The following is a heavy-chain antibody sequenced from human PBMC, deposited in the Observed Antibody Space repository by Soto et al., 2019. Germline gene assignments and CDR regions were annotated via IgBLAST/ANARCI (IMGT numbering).Heavy chain of an antibody. D-gene: IGHD3-16*01. CDR1: GYTFTSYG. Sequence: QVQLVQSGAEVKKPGASVKVSCKASGYTFTSYGISWVRQAPGQGLEWMGWISAYNGNTNYAQKLQGRVTLTTDTSTNTAYRELRSLRSDDTAVYYCARVAPYYDYVWGSYRTKGPFDYRGQGTLVTVSS. CDR2: ISAYNGNT. V-gene: IGHV1-18*01. J-gene: IGHJ4*02. CDR3: ARVAPYYDYVWGSYRTKGPFDY.